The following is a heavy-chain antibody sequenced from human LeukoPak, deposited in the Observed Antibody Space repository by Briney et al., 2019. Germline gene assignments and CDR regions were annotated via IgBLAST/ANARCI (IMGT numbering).Heavy chain of an antibody. Sequence: KASETLSLTCAVSGGSITSVNLWAWVRQPPGKGLAWVGEMYLSGTTTCNPSLRGRATISLDRSKNQVSLRLNSVTAADTALYYCAGLVGRYSNGMYYYFDYWGQGILVTVSS. CDR3: AGLVGRYSNGMYYYFDY. V-gene: IGHV4-4*02. D-gene: IGHD1-26*01. CDR2: MYLSGTT. CDR1: GGSITSVNL. J-gene: IGHJ4*02.